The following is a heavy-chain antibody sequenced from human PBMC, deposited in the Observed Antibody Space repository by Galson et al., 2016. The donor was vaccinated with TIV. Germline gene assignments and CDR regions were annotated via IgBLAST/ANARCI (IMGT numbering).Heavy chain of an antibody. CDR1: GVTFNSHA. CDR2: ITGIFGVA. J-gene: IGHJ3*02. CDR3: ARVRDRGGYSYGDDAFDI. Sequence: SCKASGVTFNSHAINWVRQAPGQGLEWMGGITGIFGVAKYAQKFQGRVTITADESTNTAYMELNSLISEDTAVYYCARVRDRGGYSYGDDAFDIWGQGTMVTVSS. D-gene: IGHD5-18*01. V-gene: IGHV1-69*01.